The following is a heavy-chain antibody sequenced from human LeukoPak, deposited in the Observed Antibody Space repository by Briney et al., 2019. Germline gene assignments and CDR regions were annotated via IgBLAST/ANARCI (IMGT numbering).Heavy chain of an antibody. J-gene: IGHJ3*02. D-gene: IGHD5-18*01. CDR1: GFTFSSYW. CDR3: ARVREGGYSYGSDAFDI. V-gene: IGHV3-74*01. CDR2: INTDGSST. Sequence: PGGSLRLSCAASGFTFSSYWMHWVRQAPGKGLVWVSRINTDGSSTSYADSVKGRFTISRDNAKNTLYLQMNSLRAEDTAVYYCARVREGGYSYGSDAFDIWGQGTMATVSS.